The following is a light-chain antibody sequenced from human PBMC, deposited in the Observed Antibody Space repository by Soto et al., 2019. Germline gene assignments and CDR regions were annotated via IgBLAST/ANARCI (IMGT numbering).Light chain of an antibody. CDR2: EVS. Sequence: QSALTQPPSASGSPGQSVTISCTGTSSDVGGYNYVSWYQQHPGKAPKPMIYEVSKRPSGVPDRFSGSKSGNTASLTVSGLQAEDEADYYCSSYAGSNNLGVFGTGTKVTV. V-gene: IGLV2-8*01. CDR3: SSYAGSNNLGV. CDR1: SSDVGGYNY. J-gene: IGLJ1*01.